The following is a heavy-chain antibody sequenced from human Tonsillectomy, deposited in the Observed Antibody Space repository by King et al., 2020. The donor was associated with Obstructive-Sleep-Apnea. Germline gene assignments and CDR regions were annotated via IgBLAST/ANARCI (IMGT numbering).Heavy chain of an antibody. CDR1: GFSFSSYS. CDR2: ISSSSSTI. V-gene: IGHV3-48*02. D-gene: IGHD1-26*01. Sequence: VQLVESGGGLVQPGGSLRLSCGASGFSFSSYSMNWVRQAPGKGLQWVSYISSSSSTIYYADSVKGRFTISRDNAKNSLYLQMNSLRDEDTALYYCENGQRGAGLGDAFDVWGQGTMVTVSS. J-gene: IGHJ3*01. CDR3: ENGQRGAGLGDAFDV.